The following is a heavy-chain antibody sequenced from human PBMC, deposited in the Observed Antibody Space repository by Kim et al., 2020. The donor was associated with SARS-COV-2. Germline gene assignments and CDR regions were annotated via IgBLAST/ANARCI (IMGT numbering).Heavy chain of an antibody. Sequence: GGSLRLSCAASGFTFSSYAMHWVRQAPGKGLEWVAVISYDGSNKYYADSVKGRFTISRDNSKNTLYLQMNSLRAEDTAVYYCARGGYVDTAILLVFGGQGTLVTVSS. CDR1: GFTFSSYA. D-gene: IGHD5-18*01. J-gene: IGHJ4*02. CDR2: ISYDGSNK. V-gene: IGHV3-30*04. CDR3: ARGGYVDTAILLVF.